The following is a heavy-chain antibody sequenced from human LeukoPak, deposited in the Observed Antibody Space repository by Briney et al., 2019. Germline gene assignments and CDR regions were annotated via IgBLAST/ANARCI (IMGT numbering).Heavy chain of an antibody. CDR3: ASSRGHYDSSGYYFDY. D-gene: IGHD3-22*01. CDR2: IYYSGST. CDR1: GFTFSTYA. V-gene: IGHV4-59*01. Sequence: GSLRLSCAASGFTFSTYAMSWVRQAPGKGLEWIGYIYYSGSTNYNPSLKSRVTISVDTSKNQFSLKLSSVTAADTAVYYCASSRGHYDSSGYYFDYWGQGTLVTVSS. J-gene: IGHJ4*02.